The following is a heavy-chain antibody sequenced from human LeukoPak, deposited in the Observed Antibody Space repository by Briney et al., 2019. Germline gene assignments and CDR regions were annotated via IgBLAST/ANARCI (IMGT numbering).Heavy chain of an antibody. J-gene: IGHJ4*02. CDR3: ASTYDFWSGYPTLDY. Sequence: GGSLRLSCAASGFTFSDYYMNWVRQAPGKGLEWVSSISSSSSYIYYADSVKGRFTISRDNTKNSLYLQMNSLRAEDTAVYYCASTYDFWSGYPTLDYWGQGTLVTVSS. D-gene: IGHD3-3*01. CDR2: ISSSSSYI. CDR1: GFTFSDYY. V-gene: IGHV3-21*01.